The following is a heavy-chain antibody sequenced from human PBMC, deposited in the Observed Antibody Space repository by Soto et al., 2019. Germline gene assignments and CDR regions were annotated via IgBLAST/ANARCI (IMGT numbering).Heavy chain of an antibody. Sequence: SQTLSLTCAISGDSVSSNIVAWNWIRQSPSRGLEWLGRTYYRSKWYNEYAVSVKSRITVNADTSKNQLSLQLNSVTPEDTAVYYCARGFHYAFDYCGQGMLVTVS. CDR3: ARGFHYAFDY. J-gene: IGHJ4*02. V-gene: IGHV6-1*01. CDR1: GDSVSSNIVA. D-gene: IGHD2-2*01. CDR2: TYYRSKWYN.